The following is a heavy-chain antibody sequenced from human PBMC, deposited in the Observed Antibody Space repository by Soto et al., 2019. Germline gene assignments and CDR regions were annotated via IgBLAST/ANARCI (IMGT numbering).Heavy chain of an antibody. Sequence: LSETLSLTCTVSGGSISSGDYYWSWIRQPPGKGLEWIAYIYYSGSTYYNPSLKSRVTISVDTSKNQFSLKLSSVTAAYTAVYYCARGSLGYCNGGSCDFAMDVWGQGTTVTVSS. CDR1: GGSISSGDYY. D-gene: IGHD2-15*01. J-gene: IGHJ6*02. CDR3: ARGSLGYCNGGSCDFAMDV. CDR2: IYYSGST. V-gene: IGHV4-30-4*01.